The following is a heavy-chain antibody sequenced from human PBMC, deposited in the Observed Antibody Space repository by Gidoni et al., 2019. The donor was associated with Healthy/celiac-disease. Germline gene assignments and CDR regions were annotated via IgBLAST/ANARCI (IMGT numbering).Heavy chain of an antibody. V-gene: IGHV3-33*01. CDR2: IWYDGSNK. J-gene: IGHJ4*02. CDR1: GFTFSSYG. D-gene: IGHD6-19*01. CDR3: ARDGVAVAGPFDY. Sequence: QVQLVESGGGVVPPGRSLRRSCAASGFTFSSYGMHWVRQAPGKGLEWVAVIWYDGSNKYYADSVKGRLTISRDNSKNTLYLQMNSLRAEDTAVYYCARDGVAVAGPFDYWGQGTLVTVSS.